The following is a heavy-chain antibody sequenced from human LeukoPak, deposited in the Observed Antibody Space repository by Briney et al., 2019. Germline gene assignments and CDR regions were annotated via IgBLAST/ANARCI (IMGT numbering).Heavy chain of an antibody. CDR3: ATDLGADRKYIAVAGTGG. CDR1: GFIFSSYA. D-gene: IGHD6-19*01. J-gene: IGHJ4*02. Sequence: GGSLRLSCAASGFIFSSYAMSWVRQAPGRGLEWVSALSGRGGSTYYADSVKGRFTISRDNSKNTLYLQMNSLRAEDTAVYHCATDLGADRKYIAVAGTGGWGQGTLVTVSS. CDR2: LSGRGGST. V-gene: IGHV3-23*01.